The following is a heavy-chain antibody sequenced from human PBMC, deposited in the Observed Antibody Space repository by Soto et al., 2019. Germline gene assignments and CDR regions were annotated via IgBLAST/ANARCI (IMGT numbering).Heavy chain of an antibody. D-gene: IGHD6-19*01. V-gene: IGHV3-23*01. CDR2: ISGSGGST. CDR3: AVPGQWPNPHGRDLYGMDV. Sequence: GGSLRLSCAASGFTFSSYAMSWVRQAPGKGLEWVSAISGSGGSTYYADSVKGRFTISRDNSKNTLYLQMNSLRAEDTAVYYCAVPGQWPNPHGRDLYGMDVWGQGTTVTVSS. J-gene: IGHJ6*02. CDR1: GFTFSSYA.